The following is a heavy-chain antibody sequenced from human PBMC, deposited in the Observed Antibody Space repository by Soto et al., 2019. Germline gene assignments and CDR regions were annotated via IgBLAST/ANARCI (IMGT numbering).Heavy chain of an antibody. J-gene: IGHJ5*02. D-gene: IGHD6-6*01. V-gene: IGHV4-30-4*01. CDR3: ARSLSSSSGYFDP. Sequence: PSETLSLTCDVSGDFIGGGDFYWTWIRQAPGKGLEYIGYIYKTGKTYYNPSLKSRPLISMDTSKSQFFLTLTSVTAADTAMYYCARSLSSSSGYFDPWSQGTLVTVSS. CDR1: GDFIGGGDFY. CDR2: IYKTGKT.